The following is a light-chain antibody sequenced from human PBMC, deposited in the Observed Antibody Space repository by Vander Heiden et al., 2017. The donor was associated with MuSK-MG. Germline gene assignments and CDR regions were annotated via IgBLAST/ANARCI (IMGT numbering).Light chain of an antibody. CDR3: QQNLDAPPAPT. CDR1: LTIRTY. CDR2: GAS. J-gene: IGKJ4*01. V-gene: IGKV1-39*01. Sequence: DIQMTQSPSSLSASVGDKVTITCRASLTIRTYLNWYQQKGAAAPKLLIYGASTLQSGVPLRFSGSGYGTDFGLTITSLQPEDYATDYCQQNLDAPPAPTFGGGTKVE.